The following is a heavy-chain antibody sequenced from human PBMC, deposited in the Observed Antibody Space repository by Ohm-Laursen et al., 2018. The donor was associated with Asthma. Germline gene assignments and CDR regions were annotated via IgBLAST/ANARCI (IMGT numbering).Heavy chain of an antibody. V-gene: IGHV3-30*18. Sequence: SSLRLSCSASGFTFSSYGMHWVRQAPGKGLEWVAVISYDGSNKYYADSVKGRFTISRDNSKNTLYLQMNSLRAEDTAVYYCAKVGYSYGFDYWGQGTLVTVSS. CDR2: ISYDGSNK. D-gene: IGHD5-18*01. CDR3: AKVGYSYGFDY. CDR1: GFTFSSYG. J-gene: IGHJ4*02.